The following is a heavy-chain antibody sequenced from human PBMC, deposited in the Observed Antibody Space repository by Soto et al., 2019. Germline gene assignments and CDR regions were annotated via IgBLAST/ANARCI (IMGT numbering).Heavy chain of an antibody. CDR2: INAGNGNT. CDR1: GYTFTSYA. D-gene: IGHD3-22*01. Sequence: ASVKVSCKASGYTFTSYAMHWVRQAPGQRLEWMGWINAGNGNTKYSQKFQGRVTITRDTSASTAYMELSSLRSEDTAVYYCARGPVADGYVFDYWGQGTLVTVSS. CDR3: ARGPVADGYVFDY. V-gene: IGHV1-3*01. J-gene: IGHJ4*02.